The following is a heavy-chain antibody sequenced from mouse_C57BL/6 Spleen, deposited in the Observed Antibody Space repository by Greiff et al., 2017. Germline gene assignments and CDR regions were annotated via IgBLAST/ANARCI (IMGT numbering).Heavy chain of an antibody. Sequence: QVQLQQSGAELVRPGTSVKVSCKASGYAFTNYLIEWVKQRPGQGLEWIGVINPGSGGTNYNEKFKGKATLTADKSSSTAYMQLSSLTSEDSAVYFCARSGGNYPWYFDVWGTGTTVTVSS. CDR1: GYAFTNYL. CDR3: ARSGGNYPWYFDV. J-gene: IGHJ1*03. V-gene: IGHV1-54*01. CDR2: INPGSGGT. D-gene: IGHD2-1*01.